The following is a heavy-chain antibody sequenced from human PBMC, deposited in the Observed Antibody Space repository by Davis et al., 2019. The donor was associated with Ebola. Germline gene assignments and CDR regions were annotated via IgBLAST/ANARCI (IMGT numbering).Heavy chain of an antibody. V-gene: IGHV1-69*06. Sequence: AASVKVSCKASVGTFSSYAISWVRQAPGQGLEWMGGIIPIFGTANYAQKFQGRVTITADKSTSTAYMELSSLRSEDTAVYYCARAKIVVVASHPYYYYGMDVWGQGTTVTVSS. D-gene: IGHD2-15*01. CDR3: ARAKIVVVASHPYYYYGMDV. CDR1: VGTFSSYA. J-gene: IGHJ6*02. CDR2: IIPIFGTA.